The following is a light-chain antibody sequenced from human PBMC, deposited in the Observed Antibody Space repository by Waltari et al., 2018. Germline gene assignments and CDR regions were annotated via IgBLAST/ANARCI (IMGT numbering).Light chain of an antibody. CDR3: QSHDSSLSGSV. V-gene: IGLV1-40*01. Sequence: QSVLTQPPSLSGAPGQRVTISCTGSRSNIGAGYDVHWYQQLPGTAPKLLSYGKYTRPSGVPDRFSGSRSGTSASLAITGLQAEDEADYYCQSHDSSLSGSVFGGGTKLTVL. CDR2: GKY. CDR1: RSNIGAGYD. J-gene: IGLJ2*01.